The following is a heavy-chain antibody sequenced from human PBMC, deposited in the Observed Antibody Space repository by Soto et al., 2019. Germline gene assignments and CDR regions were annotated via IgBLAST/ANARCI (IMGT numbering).Heavy chain of an antibody. CDR2: IYYSGST. CDR3: ARAAVEAAALLYNWFDP. D-gene: IGHD2-2*01. CDR1: GGSISSGGYY. Sequence: QVQLQESGPGLVKPSQTLSLTCTVSGGSISSGGYYWSWIRQHPGKGLEWIGYIYYSGSTYYNPSLKSRVTISVDTSKHQFSLKLSSVTAADTAVYYCARAAVEAAALLYNWFDPWGQGTLVTVSS. V-gene: IGHV4-31*03. J-gene: IGHJ5*02.